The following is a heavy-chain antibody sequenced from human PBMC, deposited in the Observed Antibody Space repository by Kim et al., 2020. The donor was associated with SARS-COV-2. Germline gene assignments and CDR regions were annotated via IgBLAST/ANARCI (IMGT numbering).Heavy chain of an antibody. CDR1: GYTFSHHG. Sequence: ASVKVSCKPTGYTFSHHGISWVRPAPGQGLEWLGRISTYNGDTEYAQKFQDRVTMTTDPSTSTAYMEVRTLTSDDTAVYFCARGDGDFYNPTLDYWGQGTLVTVSS. CDR3: ARGDGDFYNPTLDY. CDR2: ISTYNGDT. D-gene: IGHD4-17*01. V-gene: IGHV1-18*01. J-gene: IGHJ4*02.